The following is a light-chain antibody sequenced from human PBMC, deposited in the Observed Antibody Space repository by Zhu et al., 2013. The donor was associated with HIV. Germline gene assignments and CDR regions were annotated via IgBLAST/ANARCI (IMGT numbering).Light chain of an antibody. J-gene: IGKJ1*01. CDR2: GAS. CDR3: QQYNNWPRT. Sequence: EVVMAQSPASLSLFPFLGERATLSCRASQSVRSNVAWYQHKPGQAPRLLIYGASTRATGVPDRFRGTGSGTEFTLTISSLQSEDIAVYYCQQYNNWPRTFGQGTKVEIK. V-gene: IGKV3-15*01. CDR1: QSVRSN.